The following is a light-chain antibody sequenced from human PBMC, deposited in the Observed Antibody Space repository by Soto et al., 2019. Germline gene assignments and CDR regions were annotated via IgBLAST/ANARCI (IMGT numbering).Light chain of an antibody. CDR2: KAS. Sequence: DIQITETPSTLSGSVGARVTITCRASQTISIWLAWYQQKPGKAPKLLSYKASTLKSGVPSRFSGSGSGTEFTLTISSLQPDDFATYYCQHYNSYSEAFGQGTKVDI. V-gene: IGKV1-5*03. CDR1: QTISIW. J-gene: IGKJ1*01. CDR3: QHYNSYSEA.